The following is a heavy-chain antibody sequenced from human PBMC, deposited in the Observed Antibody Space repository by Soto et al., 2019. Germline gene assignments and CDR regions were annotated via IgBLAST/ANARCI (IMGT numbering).Heavy chain of an antibody. V-gene: IGHV4-31*03. J-gene: IGHJ6*02. Sequence: SETLSLTCTVSGGSISSGGYYWSWIRQHPGKGLEWIGYIYYSGSTYYNPSLKSRVTISVDTSKNQFSLKLSSVAAADTAVYYCARDRLEPNYGMDVWGQGTTVTVSS. CDR3: ARDRLEPNYGMDV. D-gene: IGHD1-1*01. CDR2: IYYSGST. CDR1: GGSISSGGYY.